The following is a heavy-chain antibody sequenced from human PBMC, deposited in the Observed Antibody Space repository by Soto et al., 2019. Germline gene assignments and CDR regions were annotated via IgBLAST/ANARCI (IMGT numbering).Heavy chain of an antibody. CDR1: GFTFGASA. CDR3: ARSFEQRVPAAVHLDY. Sequence: GGSLRLSCAASGFTFGASALQWVRQASGKGLEWLGRIGSRGESYATTYDVSVKGRFTISRDDSKKTAYLQMNSLESEDTAVYYCARSFEQRVPAAVHLDYWGQGTLVTVS. CDR2: IGSRGESYAT. D-gene: IGHD2-2*01. J-gene: IGHJ4*02. V-gene: IGHV3-73*01.